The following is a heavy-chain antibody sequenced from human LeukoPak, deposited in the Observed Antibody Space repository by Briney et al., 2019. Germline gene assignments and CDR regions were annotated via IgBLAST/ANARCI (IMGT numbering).Heavy chain of an antibody. CDR1: EFTFSSYW. CDR3: AATHSNYAGNGFDP. J-gene: IGHJ5*02. V-gene: IGHV3-7*01. Sequence: GGSLRLSCAASEFTFSSYWMSWVRQAPGKGLEWVANIKQDGSEKYYVDSVKGRFTISRDNAKNSLYLQMNSLRVEDTAVYYCAATHSNYAGNGFDPWGQGTLVTVSS. D-gene: IGHD4-11*01. CDR2: IKQDGSEK.